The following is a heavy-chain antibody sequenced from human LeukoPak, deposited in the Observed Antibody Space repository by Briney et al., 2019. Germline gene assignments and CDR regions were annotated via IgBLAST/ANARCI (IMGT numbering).Heavy chain of an antibody. CDR2: IYYSGST. CDR3: ARHLSPYYYDSSGSIDY. Sequence: SETLSLTCTVSGGSISSSSYYWGWIRQPPGKGLEWIGSIYYSGSTYYNLSLKSRVTISVDTSKNQFSLKLSSVTAADTAVYYCARHLSPYYYDSSGSIDYWGQGALVTVSS. CDR1: GGSISSSSYY. D-gene: IGHD3-22*01. J-gene: IGHJ4*02. V-gene: IGHV4-39*01.